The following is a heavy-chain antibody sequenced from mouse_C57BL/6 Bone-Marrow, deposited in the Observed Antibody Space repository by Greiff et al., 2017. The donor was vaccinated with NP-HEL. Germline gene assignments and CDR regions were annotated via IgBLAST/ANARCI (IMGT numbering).Heavy chain of an antibody. CDR3: ARDDSLDY. Sequence: QVQLQQPGAELVRPGTSVKLSCKASGYTFTSYWMHWVKQRPGQGLEWIGVIDPSDSYTNYNQKFKGKATLTVDTSSSTAYMQLSSLTSEDSAVYYCARDDSLDYWGKGTTLTVSS. CDR1: GYTFTSYW. J-gene: IGHJ2*01. V-gene: IGHV1-59*01. CDR2: IDPSDSYT. D-gene: IGHD2-4*01.